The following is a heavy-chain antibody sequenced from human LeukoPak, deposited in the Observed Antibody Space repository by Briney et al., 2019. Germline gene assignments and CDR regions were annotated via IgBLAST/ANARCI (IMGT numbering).Heavy chain of an antibody. V-gene: IGHV3-23*01. CDR2: ISGSGGST. J-gene: IGHJ5*02. Sequence: GGSLRLSCAASGFTFSSYTMNWVRQAPGKGLEWVSAISGSGGSTYYADSAKGRFTISRDNSKNTLYLQMNSLRAEDTAVYYCAKSYGSGSYYRNSGCWFDPWGQGTLVTVSS. CDR3: AKSYGSGSYYRNSGCWFDP. D-gene: IGHD3-10*01. CDR1: GFTFSSYT.